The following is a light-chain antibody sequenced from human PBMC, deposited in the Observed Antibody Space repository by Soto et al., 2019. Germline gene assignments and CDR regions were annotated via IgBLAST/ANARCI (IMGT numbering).Light chain of an antibody. CDR3: QQYGSSQLT. CDR1: QSVSSSY. J-gene: IGKJ4*01. Sequence: EIVLTQSPGTLSLSPGERATLSCRASQSVSSSYLAWYQQKPGQAPRLLIYGASRRATGIPDRFSGRGSGTDFTLTIRRLEPEDCAVYYCQQYGSSQLTFGGGTKVEIK. V-gene: IGKV3-20*01. CDR2: GAS.